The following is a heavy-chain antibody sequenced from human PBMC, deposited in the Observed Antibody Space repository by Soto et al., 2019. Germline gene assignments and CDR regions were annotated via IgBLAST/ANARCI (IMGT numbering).Heavy chain of an antibody. CDR1: GFTFSSYG. CDR3: AKDRKYSSSFLSNWFDP. CDR2: ISFDGGNK. D-gene: IGHD6-6*01. J-gene: IGHJ5*02. V-gene: IGHV3-30*18. Sequence: QVQLVESGGGVVQPGTSLRLSCAASGFTFSSYGMHWVRQAPGKGLEWVALISFDGGNKNYADSVRARFTISRDNSRNTLYLQMNSLSPEDTAVYYCAKDRKYSSSFLSNWFDPWGQGTLVTVSS.